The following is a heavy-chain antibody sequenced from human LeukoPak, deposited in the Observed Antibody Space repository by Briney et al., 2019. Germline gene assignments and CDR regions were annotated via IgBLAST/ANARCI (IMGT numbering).Heavy chain of an antibody. V-gene: IGHV4-34*01. J-gene: IGHJ4*02. CDR1: GGSFSGYY. Sequence: SETLSLTCAVYGGSFSGYYWSWIRQPPGKGLEWIGEINHSGSTNYNPSLKSRVTISVDTSKNQFSLKLSSVTAADTAVYYCARAVYDFWSGYYQSWEYYFDYWGQGTLVTVSS. D-gene: IGHD3-3*01. CDR3: ARAVYDFWSGYYQSWEYYFDY. CDR2: INHSGST.